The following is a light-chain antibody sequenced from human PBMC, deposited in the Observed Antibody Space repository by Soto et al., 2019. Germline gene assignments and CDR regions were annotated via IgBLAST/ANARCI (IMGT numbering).Light chain of an antibody. Sequence: IEMTQSPATLSVSPGERATLSCRDSQSVSSNLVWYQQTPGQAPRILIYGASTRVTGIPARFSGSGSGTEFTLTISSLQSEDFAVYYCQQYNNWTRTFGQGTKVDIK. J-gene: IGKJ1*01. CDR3: QQYNNWTRT. V-gene: IGKV3-15*01. CDR2: GAS. CDR1: QSVSSN.